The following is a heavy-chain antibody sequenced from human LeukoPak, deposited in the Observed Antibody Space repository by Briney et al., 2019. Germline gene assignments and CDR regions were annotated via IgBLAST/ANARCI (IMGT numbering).Heavy chain of an antibody. CDR1: SGSISSYY. Sequence: KPSETLSLTCTGSSGSISSYYWSWIRQPPGKGLEWIGYVYYSGSANYNPSLKSRVTISVDTSKNQFSLKLSSVTAADTAVYYCARHEKLGQFDYWGQGTLVTVSS. D-gene: IGHD3-10*01. J-gene: IGHJ4*02. CDR2: VYYSGSA. V-gene: IGHV4-59*08. CDR3: ARHEKLGQFDY.